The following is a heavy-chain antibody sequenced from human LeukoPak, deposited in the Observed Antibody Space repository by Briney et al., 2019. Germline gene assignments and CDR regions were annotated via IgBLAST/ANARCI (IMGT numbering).Heavy chain of an antibody. CDR2: IDSNSGGT. V-gene: IGHV1-2*02. J-gene: IGHJ6*02. Sequence: GASVKVSCQACGYTFTGYYMHWVRQAPGQGLAWMGWIDSNSGGTNYAQKFQGRVTMTRDTSISTAYMELSRLRSDDTAVYYCVYCSGGSCYYGMDVWGQGTTVTVSS. CDR1: GYTFTGYY. D-gene: IGHD2-15*01. CDR3: VYCSGGSCYYGMDV.